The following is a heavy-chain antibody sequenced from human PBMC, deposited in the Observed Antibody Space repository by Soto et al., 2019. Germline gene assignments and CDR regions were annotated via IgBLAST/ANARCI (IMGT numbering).Heavy chain of an antibody. CDR1: GFTFSSYD. D-gene: IGHD1-26*01. CDR2: IGTAGDT. Sequence: EVQLVESGGGLVQPGGSLRLSCAASGFTFSSYDMHWVRQATGKGLEWVSAIGTAGDTYYPGSVKCRFTISRENAKNSLYRQMSRLRAEDTAVYYCARYGGGKSLRGAFDIWGQGTMVTVSS. CDR3: ARYGGGKSLRGAFDI. J-gene: IGHJ3*02. V-gene: IGHV3-13*01.